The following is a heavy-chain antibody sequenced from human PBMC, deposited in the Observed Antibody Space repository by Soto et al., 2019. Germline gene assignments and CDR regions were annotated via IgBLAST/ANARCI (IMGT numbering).Heavy chain of an antibody. CDR2: IYYTGST. J-gene: IGHJ4*02. Sequence: LSLTCTVSGGSISSYFWSWIRQPPGKGLEWIGYIYYTGSTNYNPSLKSRVTISVDTSKNQFSLKLSSVTAADTAVYYCASEGGAAGTLGHINSVRGVYFDYWGQGTLVTVSS. D-gene: IGHD6-13*01. CDR1: GGSISSYF. V-gene: IGHV4-59*08. CDR3: ASEGGAAGTLGHINSVRGVYFDY.